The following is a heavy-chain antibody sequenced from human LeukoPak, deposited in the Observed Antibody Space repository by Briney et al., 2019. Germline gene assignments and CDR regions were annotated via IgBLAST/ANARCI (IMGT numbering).Heavy chain of an antibody. J-gene: IGHJ4*02. D-gene: IGHD7-27*01. CDR2: ISYDGSNK. V-gene: IGHV3-30*03. CDR3: AISTANWASDY. Sequence: PGGSLRLSCAASGFTFSSYGMHWVRQAPGKGLEWVAVISYDGSNKYYADSVKGRFTISRDNSKNTLYLQMNSLRAEDTAVYYCAISTANWASDYWGQGTLATVSS. CDR1: GFTFSSYG.